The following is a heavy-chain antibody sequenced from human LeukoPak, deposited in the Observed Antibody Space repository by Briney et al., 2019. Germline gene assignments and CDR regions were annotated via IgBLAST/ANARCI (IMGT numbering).Heavy chain of an antibody. V-gene: IGHV4-34*01. Sequence: PSETLSLTCAVYGGSFSGYYWSWIRQPPGKGLEWIGEINHSGSTNYNPSLKSRVTISVDTSKNQFSLKLSSVTAADTAVYYCASEGAFFGYWGQGTPVTVSS. J-gene: IGHJ4*02. CDR2: INHSGST. D-gene: IGHD3-16*01. CDR1: GGSFSGYY. CDR3: ASEGAFFGY.